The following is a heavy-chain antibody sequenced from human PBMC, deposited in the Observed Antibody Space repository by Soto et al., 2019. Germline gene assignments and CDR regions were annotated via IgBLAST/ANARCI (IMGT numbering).Heavy chain of an antibody. CDR1: GGTFSSYA. CDR3: AREYCSGGSCHPRGWFDP. D-gene: IGHD2-15*01. J-gene: IGHJ5*02. V-gene: IGHV1-69*01. CDR2: IIPIFGTA. Sequence: QVQLVQSGAEVKKPGSSVKVSCKASGGTFSSYAISWVRQAPGQGLEWMGGIIPIFGTANYAQKFQGRVTITADESMSTAYMELSSLRSEDTAVYYCAREYCSGGSCHPRGWFDPWGQGTLVTVSS.